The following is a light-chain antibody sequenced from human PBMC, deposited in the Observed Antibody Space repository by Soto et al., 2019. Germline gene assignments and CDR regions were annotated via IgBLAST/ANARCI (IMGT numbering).Light chain of an antibody. V-gene: IGLV2-14*03. CDR3: SSYTRSSTHV. CDR1: SSDIGAFTF. Sequence: QSVLTQPASVSGSPGQSITISCTGTSSDIGAFTFVSWYQQHPGKVPKLMIFDVNRRPSGVSDRFSGSKSGNTASLTISGRQAEDEGDYYCSSYTRSSTHVFGSGTKLNVL. J-gene: IGLJ1*01. CDR2: DVN.